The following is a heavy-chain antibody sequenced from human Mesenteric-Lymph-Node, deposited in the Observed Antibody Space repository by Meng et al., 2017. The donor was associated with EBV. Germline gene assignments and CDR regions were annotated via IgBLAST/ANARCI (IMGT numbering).Heavy chain of an antibody. Sequence: HVSLVQSGAEVKEPGDSVKVSCNTSGYIFAHYGSDWVRQAPGQGLEWMGWIYTFNDDTIYAESFQDRVTLTTDTSTSTVYMELKSLRSDDTAVYYLARTYSSTSHFDYWGQGSLVTVSS. D-gene: IGHD6-6*01. J-gene: IGHJ4*02. CDR1: GYIFAHYG. CDR3: ARTYSSTSHFDY. V-gene: IGHV1-18*01. CDR2: IYTFNDDT.